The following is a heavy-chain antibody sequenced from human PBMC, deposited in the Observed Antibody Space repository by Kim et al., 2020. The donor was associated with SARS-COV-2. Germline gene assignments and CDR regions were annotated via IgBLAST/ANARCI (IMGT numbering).Heavy chain of an antibody. J-gene: IGHJ4*02. CDR2: GST. D-gene: IGHD1-26*01. CDR3: ARGAASFDY. V-gene: IGHV4-4*07. Sequence: GSTNYNPAHKSRVTMSVDTSKNQCSLKLSSVTAADTAVYYCARGAASFDYWGQGTLVTVSS.